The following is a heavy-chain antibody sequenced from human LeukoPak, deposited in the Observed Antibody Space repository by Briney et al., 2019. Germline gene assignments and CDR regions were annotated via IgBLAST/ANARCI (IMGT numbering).Heavy chain of an antibody. Sequence: ASVKVSCKASGYTFTSYDINWVRQATGQGLEWMGWINPNSGGTNYAQKFQGRVTMTRDTSISTAYMELSRLRSDDTAVYYCAREIKNDFWSGPNSKFDYWGQGTLVTVSS. V-gene: IGHV1-2*02. CDR1: GYTFTSYD. J-gene: IGHJ4*02. D-gene: IGHD3-3*01. CDR3: AREIKNDFWSGPNSKFDY. CDR2: INPNSGGT.